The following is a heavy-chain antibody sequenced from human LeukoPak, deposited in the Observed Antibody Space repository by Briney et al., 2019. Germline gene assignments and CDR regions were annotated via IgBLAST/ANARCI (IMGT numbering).Heavy chain of an antibody. CDR2: IYYSGST. D-gene: IGHD3-16*02. J-gene: IGHJ4*02. V-gene: IGHV4-59*01. CDR1: GGSISSYY. Sequence: SETLSLTCTVSGGSISSYYWSWIRQPPGKGLEWIGYIYYSGSTNYNPSLKSRVTISVDTSKNQFSLKLNSVTAADTAVYYCARRTFGGVIAYWGQGTLVTVSS. CDR3: ARRTFGGVIAY.